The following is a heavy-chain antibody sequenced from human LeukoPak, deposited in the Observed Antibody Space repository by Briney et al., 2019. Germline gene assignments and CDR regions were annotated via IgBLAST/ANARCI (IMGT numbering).Heavy chain of an antibody. D-gene: IGHD3-22*01. V-gene: IGHV3-30*18. CDR2: ISYDGSNK. CDR3: AKGRDYYDSSGYYSLDY. J-gene: IGHJ4*02. CDR1: GFTFSSYG. Sequence: PGGSLRLSCAASGFTFSSYGMHWVRQAPGKGLEWVAVISYDGSNKYYADSVKGRFTISRDNSKNTLYLQMNSLKAEDTDVYYCAKGRDYYDSSGYYSLDYWGQGTLVTVSS.